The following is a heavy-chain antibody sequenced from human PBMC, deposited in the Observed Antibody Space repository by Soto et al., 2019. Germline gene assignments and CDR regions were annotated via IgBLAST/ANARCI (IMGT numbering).Heavy chain of an antibody. Sequence: GGSLRLTCAASGFTFSSYAMRWVRQAPGKGLEWVAVISYDGSNKYYADSVKGRFTISRDNSKNTLYLQMNSLRAEDTAVYYCARTSSGWYHYYYGMDVWGQGTTITVSS. V-gene: IGHV3-30-3*01. D-gene: IGHD6-19*01. J-gene: IGHJ6*02. CDR1: GFTFSSYA. CDR3: ARTSSGWYHYYYGMDV. CDR2: ISYDGSNK.